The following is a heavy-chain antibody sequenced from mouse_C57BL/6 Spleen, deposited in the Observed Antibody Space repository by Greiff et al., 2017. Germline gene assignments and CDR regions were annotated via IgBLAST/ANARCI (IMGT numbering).Heavy chain of an antibody. Sequence: VKLMESGAELVRPGTSVKMSCKASGYTFTNYWIGWAKQRPGHGLEWTGDIYPGGGYTNYNEKFKGKATLTADKSSSTAYMQFSSLTSEDSAIYYCARLGKGDAMDYWGQGTSVTVSS. CDR2: IYPGGGYT. CDR3: ARLGKGDAMDY. J-gene: IGHJ4*01. V-gene: IGHV1-63*01. CDR1: GYTFTNYW. D-gene: IGHD2-1*01.